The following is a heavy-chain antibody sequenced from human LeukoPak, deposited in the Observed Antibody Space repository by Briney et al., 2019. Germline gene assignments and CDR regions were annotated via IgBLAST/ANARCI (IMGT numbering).Heavy chain of an antibody. CDR3: ARGAYYSIN. Sequence: GRSLRLSCAASGFTFSRYWMSWVRQAPGRGLEWVAVIWYDGSNKYYADSVKGRFTISRDNSKNTLYLQLNSLRVEDTAVYYCARGAYYSINWGQGTLVTVSS. J-gene: IGHJ4*02. D-gene: IGHD3-10*01. CDR2: IWYDGSNK. V-gene: IGHV3-33*07. CDR1: GFTFSRYW.